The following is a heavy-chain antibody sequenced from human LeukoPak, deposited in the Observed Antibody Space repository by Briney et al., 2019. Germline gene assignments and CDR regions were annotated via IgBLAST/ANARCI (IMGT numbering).Heavy chain of an antibody. CDR2: IRQDGSEK. Sequence: GGSLRLSCAASGFTFSSYWMSWVRQAPGKGLEWVANIRQDGSEKYYVDSVKGRFTISRDNAKNSLYLQMNSLRAEDTAVYYCARNLDFWSGYSDYWGQGTLVTVSS. V-gene: IGHV3-7*01. CDR1: GFTFSSYW. J-gene: IGHJ4*02. D-gene: IGHD3-3*01. CDR3: ARNLDFWSGYSDY.